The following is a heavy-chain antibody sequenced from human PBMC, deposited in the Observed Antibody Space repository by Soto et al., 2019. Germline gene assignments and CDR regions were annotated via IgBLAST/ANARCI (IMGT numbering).Heavy chain of an antibody. CDR2: INHSGST. CDR3: ASSLAAAANWFDP. CDR1: GGSFSGYY. J-gene: IGHJ5*02. Sequence: SETLSLTCAVYGGSFSGYYWSWIRQPPGKGLEWIGEINHSGSTNYNPSLKSRVAISVDTSKNQFSLKLSSVTAADTAVYYCASSLAAAANWFDPGGQGTLVTVSS. V-gene: IGHV4-34*01. D-gene: IGHD6-13*01.